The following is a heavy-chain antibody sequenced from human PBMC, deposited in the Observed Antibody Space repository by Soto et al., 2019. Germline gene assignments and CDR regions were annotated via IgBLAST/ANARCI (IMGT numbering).Heavy chain of an antibody. V-gene: IGHV5-10-1*01. D-gene: IGHD2-15*01. J-gene: IGHJ6*02. CDR3: DRSCSGGSCYPYYYYGMDV. CDR1: GYSFTSYW. CDR2: IDPSDSYT. Sequence: GESLKISCKGSGYSFTSYWISWVRQMPGKGLEWMGRIDPSDSYTNYSPSFQGHVTISADKSISTAYLQWSSLKASDTAMYYCDRSCSGGSCYPYYYYGMDVWGQGTTVTVSS.